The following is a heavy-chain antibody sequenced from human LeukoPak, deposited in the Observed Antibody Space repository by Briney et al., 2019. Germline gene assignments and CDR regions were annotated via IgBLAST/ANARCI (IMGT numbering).Heavy chain of an antibody. V-gene: IGHV1-2*02. CDR1: GYTFTGYY. D-gene: IGHD3-3*01. Sequence: EAPVKVSCTASGYTFTGYYMHWVRQAPGQGLEWMGWINPNSGGTNYAQKFKGRVTMTRDTSISTAYMELSRLRSDDTAVYYCARWSVTPEGFDIWGQGTMVTVSS. J-gene: IGHJ3*02. CDR2: INPNSGGT. CDR3: ARWSVTPEGFDI.